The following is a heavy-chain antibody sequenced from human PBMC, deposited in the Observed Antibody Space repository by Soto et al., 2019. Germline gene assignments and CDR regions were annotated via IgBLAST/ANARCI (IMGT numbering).Heavy chain of an antibody. CDR2: IYYSGST. D-gene: IGHD2-15*01. V-gene: IGHV4-59*01. J-gene: IGHJ3*02. CDR3: AREDRYCRGSSCSITGDAFDI. Sequence: SETLSLTCTVSGGSISSYYWSWIRQPPGKGLEWIGYIYYSGSTNYNPSLKSRVTISVDTSKNQFSLKLSSVTAADTAVYYCAREDRYCRGSSCSITGDAFDIWGQGTMVTVSS. CDR1: GGSISSYY.